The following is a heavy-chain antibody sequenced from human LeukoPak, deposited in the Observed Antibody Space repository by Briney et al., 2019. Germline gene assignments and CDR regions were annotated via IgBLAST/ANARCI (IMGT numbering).Heavy chain of an antibody. V-gene: IGHV3-21*01. Sequence: GGSLRLSCVGSGFTFSSFWMNWVRQAPGKGLKWVSSISSSSSYIYYADSVKGRFTISRDNAKNSLYLQMNSLRAEDTAVYYCAREAIEYSSSGWFDPWGQGTLVTVSS. CDR3: AREAIEYSSSGWFDP. D-gene: IGHD6-6*01. J-gene: IGHJ5*02. CDR2: ISSSSSYI. CDR1: GFTFSSFW.